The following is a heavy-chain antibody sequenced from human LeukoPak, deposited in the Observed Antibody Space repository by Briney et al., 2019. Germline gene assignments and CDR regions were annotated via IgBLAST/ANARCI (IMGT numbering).Heavy chain of an antibody. V-gene: IGHV3-30*03. Sequence: GGSLRLSCAASGFTFGSYGMHWVRQAPGKGLEWVAVVSYDGSNKYYADSVKGRFTISRDSSKNTLYLQMNSLRAEDTAVYCAPTLVLGEWGQGTLVTVSS. CDR3: PTLVLGE. D-gene: IGHD2-8*01. J-gene: IGHJ4*02. CDR1: GFTFGSYG. CDR2: VSYDGSNK.